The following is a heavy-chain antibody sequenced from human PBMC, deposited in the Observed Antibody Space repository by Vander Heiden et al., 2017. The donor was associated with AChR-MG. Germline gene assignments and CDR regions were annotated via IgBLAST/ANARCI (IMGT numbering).Heavy chain of an antibody. D-gene: IGHD6-6*01. V-gene: IGHV3-30*18. CDR2: ISYDSSNI. CDR1: GFAFSTFA. J-gene: IGHJ4*02. CDR3: VKEFRGGLVPGHY. Sequence: QLVESGGGVVQPGGSLRLSCAASGFAFSTFAMHWVRQAPGKGLEWVALISYDSSNIQYADSVKGRFSISRDNSKSTLNLQMNSLSAEDTAVYYCVKEFRGGLVPGHYWGQGSLVTVSS.